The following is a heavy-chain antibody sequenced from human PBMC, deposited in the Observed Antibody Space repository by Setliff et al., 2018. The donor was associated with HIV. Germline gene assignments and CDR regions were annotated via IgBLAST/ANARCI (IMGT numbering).Heavy chain of an antibody. V-gene: IGHV3-30*02. CDR3: AKDRKLYSSSWPGYFDY. D-gene: IGHD6-13*01. CDR2: IRYDGSNK. J-gene: IGHJ4*02. CDR1: GFTFSSYG. Sequence: PGGSLRLSCAASGFTFSSYGMHWVRQAPGKGLEWVAFIRYDGSNKYYADSVKGRFTISRDNSKNTLYLQMNSLRAEDTAVYYCAKDRKLYSSSWPGYFDYWGQGTLVTVSS.